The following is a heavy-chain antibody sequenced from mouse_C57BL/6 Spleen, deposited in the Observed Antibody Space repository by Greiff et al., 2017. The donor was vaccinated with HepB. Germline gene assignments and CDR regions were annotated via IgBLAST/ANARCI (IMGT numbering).Heavy chain of an antibody. CDR2: IRSKSNNYAT. V-gene: IGHV10-1*01. J-gene: IGHJ2*01. D-gene: IGHD2-13*01. CDR3: VREGTDYRDYDY. CDR1: GFSFNTYA. Sequence: EVKLMESGGGLVQPKGSLQLSCAASGFSFNTYAMNWVRQAPGMGLEWVARIRSKSNNYATYYADSVRDRFTISRDDSESMYYLQMNNLKTEGTDMYYWVREGTDYRDYDYWGQGTTVTVSA.